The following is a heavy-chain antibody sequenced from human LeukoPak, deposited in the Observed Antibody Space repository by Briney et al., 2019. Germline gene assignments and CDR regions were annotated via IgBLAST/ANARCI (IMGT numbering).Heavy chain of an antibody. CDR2: IIPIFGTA. D-gene: IGHD2-2*01. CDR3: ARGGISSLWLDP. J-gene: IGHJ5*02. V-gene: IGHV1-69*13. CDR1: GGTFSSYA. Sequence: ASVKVSCKASGGTFSSYAISWVRQAPGQGLEWMGGIIPIFGTANYAQKFQGRVTITADESTSTAYMELSSLRSEDTAVYYCARGGISSLWLDPWGQGTLVTVSS.